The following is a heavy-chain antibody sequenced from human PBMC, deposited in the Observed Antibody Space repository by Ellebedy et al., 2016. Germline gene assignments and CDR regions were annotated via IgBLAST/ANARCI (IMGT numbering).Heavy chain of an antibody. CDR2: IYWNDDK. CDR1: GFSLRATGVG. V-gene: IGHV2-5*01. J-gene: IGHJ4*02. CDR3: SLTNPSAAIDY. D-gene: IGHD6-13*01. Sequence: SGPTLVXPTHTLALTCTFSGFSLRATGVGVDWGRPPPGKALEWLALIYWNDDKRYSPSLKSRLTITKDTSKNQVVLTMTNMDPVDTATYYCSLTNPSAAIDYWGQGTLVTVSS.